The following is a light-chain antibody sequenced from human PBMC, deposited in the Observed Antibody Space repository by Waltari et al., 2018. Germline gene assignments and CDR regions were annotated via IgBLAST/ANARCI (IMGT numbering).Light chain of an antibody. CDR1: SSDVGSYNL. CDR3: CSYAGSSTPVV. Sequence: QYALTQPASVSGSPGKSITIHCTGTSSDVGSYNLVSWYQQHPGKAPKLMIYEVSKPPSAACNLFSGAKSGNTASLTISGLQAEDEADYYCCSYAGSSTPVVFGGETKLTVL. CDR2: EVS. J-gene: IGLJ2*01. V-gene: IGLV2-23*02.